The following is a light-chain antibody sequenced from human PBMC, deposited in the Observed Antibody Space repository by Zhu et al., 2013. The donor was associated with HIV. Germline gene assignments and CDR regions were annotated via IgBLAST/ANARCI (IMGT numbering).Light chain of an antibody. CDR2: GAS. V-gene: IGKV3-20*01. Sequence: EIVLTQSPGTLSLSPGQRASLSCRASQSVDSHYLAWYQQRPGQAPRLLIYGASSRATGIPDRFSGSGSGTDFTLTIDGLQPDDFVSYFCLHYGANSQWTFGQGTKV. CDR1: QSVDSHY. CDR3: LHYGANSQWT. J-gene: IGKJ1*01.